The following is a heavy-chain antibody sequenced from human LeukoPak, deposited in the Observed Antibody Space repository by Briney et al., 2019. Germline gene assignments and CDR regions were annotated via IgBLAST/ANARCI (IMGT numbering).Heavy chain of an antibody. Sequence: GGSLRLSCAASGFTFSSCVMTWVRQPPGKGLKWVSTISGSGGTTYYADSVKGRFTISRDNSKNTLYLEMDSLRADDTAVYSCAKDPPSVVANAFHIWGQGTMVTVSS. CDR2: ISGSGGTT. CDR1: GFTFSSCV. D-gene: IGHD5-12*01. CDR3: AKDPPSVVANAFHI. J-gene: IGHJ3*02. V-gene: IGHV3-23*01.